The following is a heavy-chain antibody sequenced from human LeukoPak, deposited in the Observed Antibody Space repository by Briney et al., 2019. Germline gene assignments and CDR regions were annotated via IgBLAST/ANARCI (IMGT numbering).Heavy chain of an antibody. V-gene: IGHV3-21*01. CDR3: ASQTTRRLPIAVADYFDY. J-gene: IGHJ4*02. CDR2: ISTSSSYI. Sequence: GGSLRLSCAASGLAFSTYSMSWVRQAPGKGLEWVSFISTSSSYIYYADSVKGRFTISRDNARNSLYLQMNSLRPEDTAVYYCASQTTRRLPIAVADYFDYWGQGTLVTVSS. D-gene: IGHD6-19*01. CDR1: GLAFSTYS.